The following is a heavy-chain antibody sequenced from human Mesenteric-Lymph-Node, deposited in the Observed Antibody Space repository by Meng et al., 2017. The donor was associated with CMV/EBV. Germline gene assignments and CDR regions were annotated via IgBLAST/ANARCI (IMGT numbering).Heavy chain of an antibody. Sequence: GESLKISCKGSGYSFTTFWIAWVRQMPGKGLEWMGIIYPGDSDTRYSPSFQGQVTISADKSISTAYLQWSSLKVSDTAIYYCARRGSSSEYYYGLDIWGQGTTVTVSS. D-gene: IGHD6-6*01. CDR1: GYSFTTFW. V-gene: IGHV5-51*01. CDR3: ARRGSSSEYYYGLDI. J-gene: IGHJ6*02. CDR2: IYPGDSDT.